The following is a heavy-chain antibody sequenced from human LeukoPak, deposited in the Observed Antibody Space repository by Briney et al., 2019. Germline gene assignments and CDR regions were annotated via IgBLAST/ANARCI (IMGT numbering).Heavy chain of an antibody. Sequence: SETLSLTCTVSGGSINSYYWSWIRQPPGKELEWIGYIFYSGSTSYKSSLQSRVTISVDPFKNQFSLKLTSVTAADTAVYYCARHRSAYSDFDSWGQGTLVTVSS. J-gene: IGHJ4*02. CDR3: ARHRSAYSDFDS. D-gene: IGHD2-21*01. CDR1: GGSINSYY. CDR2: IFYSGST. V-gene: IGHV4-59*08.